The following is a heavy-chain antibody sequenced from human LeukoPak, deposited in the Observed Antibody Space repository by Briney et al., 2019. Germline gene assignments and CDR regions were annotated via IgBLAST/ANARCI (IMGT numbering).Heavy chain of an antibody. D-gene: IGHD3-22*01. CDR3: ARSYYYDSSGPGALNY. J-gene: IGHJ4*02. CDR2: INAGNGNA. V-gene: IGHV1-3*01. CDR1: GYTFTSYA. Sequence: ASVKVSCKASGYTFTSYAMHWVRQAPGQRLEWMGWINAGNGNAKYSQKFQGRVTITRDTSASTAYMELSSLRSEDTAVYYCARSYYYDSSGPGALNYWGQGTLVTVSS.